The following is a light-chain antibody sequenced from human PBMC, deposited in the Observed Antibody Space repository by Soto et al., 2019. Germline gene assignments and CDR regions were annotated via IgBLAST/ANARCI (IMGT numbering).Light chain of an antibody. V-gene: IGLV2-23*01. CDR3: CSFASSSTSTWL. Sequence: QSVLTQPASVSGSPGQSITISCTGTSSDVGSYVSWYQQHPGKAPKLIIYEGNERPSGVSNRFSGSKSANTASLTISGLQAEEGGDYYCCSFASSSTSTWLFGGGTKITVL. J-gene: IGLJ3*02. CDR2: EGN. CDR1: SSDVGSY.